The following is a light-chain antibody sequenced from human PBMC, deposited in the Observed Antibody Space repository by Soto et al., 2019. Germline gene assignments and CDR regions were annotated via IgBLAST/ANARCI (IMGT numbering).Light chain of an antibody. Sequence: DIQLTQSPSFLSASVGDRVIITCRASQGISNYLAWYQQKPGKAPKLLIYVASTLQSGVPSRFSGSGSGTEFTLTISSLQPEDFATYYCQQLNSYLSKFGQGTKVEIK. V-gene: IGKV1-9*01. CDR2: VAS. J-gene: IGKJ1*01. CDR3: QQLNSYLSK. CDR1: QGISNY.